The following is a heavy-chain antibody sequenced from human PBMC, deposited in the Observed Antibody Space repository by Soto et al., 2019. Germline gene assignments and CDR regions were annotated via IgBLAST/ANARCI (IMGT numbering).Heavy chain of an antibody. CDR2: IYWDDDK. J-gene: IGHJ4*02. CDR1: GFSLRTSGVG. Sequence: QITLKESGPTLVKPTQTLTLTCTFSGFSLRTSGVGVGWIRQPPGKALEWLALIYWDDDKRYSPSLKSRLTTXKXTXXNQVGLTMTNMDPVDTATYYCARRPREYTYGTFAYWGQGTLVTVSS. D-gene: IGHD5-18*01. V-gene: IGHV2-5*02. CDR3: ARRPREYTYGTFAY.